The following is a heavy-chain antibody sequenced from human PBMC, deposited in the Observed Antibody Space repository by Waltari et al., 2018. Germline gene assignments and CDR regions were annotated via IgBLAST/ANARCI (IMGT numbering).Heavy chain of an antibody. J-gene: IGHJ5*02. D-gene: IGHD6-6*01. Sequence: QVQLQESGPGLVKPSETLSLTCTVSGGSISSSYWSWIRQPPGKGLEWIGYIYYSGSTNYNPSLKSRVTISVDTSKNQFSLKLSSVTAADTAVYYCARDRAARGWFDPWGQGTLVTVSS. CDR2: IYYSGST. CDR3: ARDRAARGWFDP. CDR1: GGSISSSY. V-gene: IGHV4-59*01.